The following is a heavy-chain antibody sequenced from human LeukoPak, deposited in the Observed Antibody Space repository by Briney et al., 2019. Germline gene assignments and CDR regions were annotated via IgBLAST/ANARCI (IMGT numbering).Heavy chain of an antibody. CDR3: AREIVVVVAATWFDP. CDR2: IYTSGST. J-gene: IGHJ5*02. Sequence: SQTLSLTCTVSGGSISSGSYYWSWIRQPAGRGLEWIVRIYTSGSTNDNPSLKSRVTISVVTSKNQFSLKLSSVTAADTAVYYCAREIVVVVAATWFDPWGQGTLVTVSS. V-gene: IGHV4-61*02. CDR1: GGSISSGSYY. D-gene: IGHD2-15*01.